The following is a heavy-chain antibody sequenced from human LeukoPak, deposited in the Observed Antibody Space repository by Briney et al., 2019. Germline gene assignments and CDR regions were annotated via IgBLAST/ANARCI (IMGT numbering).Heavy chain of an antibody. Sequence: ASVKVSCKASGYTFTSYDINWVRQATGQGLEWMGWTNPNSGNTGSAQKFQGRATMTRNTSTSTAYMELSSLRSEDTAVYYCARDVLRYYCCYGMDVWGQGTTVTVSS. CDR1: GYTFTSYD. V-gene: IGHV1-8*01. CDR2: TNPNSGNT. J-gene: IGHJ6*02. CDR3: ARDVLRYYCCYGMDV. D-gene: IGHD3-9*01.